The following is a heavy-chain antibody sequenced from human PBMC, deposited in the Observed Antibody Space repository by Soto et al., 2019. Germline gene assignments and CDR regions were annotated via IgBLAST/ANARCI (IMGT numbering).Heavy chain of an antibody. V-gene: IGHV5-51*01. J-gene: IGHJ6*02. CDR1: GYSFTSYW. Sequence: GESLKISCKGSGYSFTSYWIGWVRQMPGKGLEWMGIIYPGDSDTRYSPSFQGQVTISADKSISTAYLQWSSLKASDTAMYYCASRIEAAGPYYCYYGMDVWGQGTTVTVSS. D-gene: IGHD6-13*01. CDR2: IYPGDSDT. CDR3: ASRIEAAGPYYCYYGMDV.